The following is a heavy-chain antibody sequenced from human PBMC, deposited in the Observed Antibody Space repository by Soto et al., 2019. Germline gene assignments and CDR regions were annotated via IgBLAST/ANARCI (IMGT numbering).Heavy chain of an antibody. Sequence: GAAVKISCKASGYSSINYWIGWVRQMPGKGPEWMAIINPGNSESRYSPAFQVQVTISADKSISTVYLQRDSLKTSDTAMLYCARPDNNYLANWGQVARGVVSS. CDR1: GYSSINYW. J-gene: IGHJ4*02. V-gene: IGHV5-51*01. CDR3: ARPDNNYLAN. CDR2: INPGNSES. D-gene: IGHD2-15*01.